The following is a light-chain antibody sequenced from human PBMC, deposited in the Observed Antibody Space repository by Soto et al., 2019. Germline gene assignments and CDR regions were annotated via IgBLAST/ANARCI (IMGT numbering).Light chain of an antibody. J-gene: IGLJ2*01. Sequence: QSVLTQPPSASGTPGQRVTISCSGSSSNIGSNTVNWYQHLPGTAPKVLIYGDYQRPSGVPDRFSGSKSGTSASLAISGLQSDDEADYYCAAWDNSLKGVVFGGGTKVTVL. CDR1: SSNIGSNT. CDR3: AAWDNSLKGVV. CDR2: GDY. V-gene: IGLV1-44*01.